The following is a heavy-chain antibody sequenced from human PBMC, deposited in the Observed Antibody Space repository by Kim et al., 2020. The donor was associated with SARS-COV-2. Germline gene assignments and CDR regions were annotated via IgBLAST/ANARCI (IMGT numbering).Heavy chain of an antibody. D-gene: IGHD2-15*01. V-gene: IGHV3-15*06. J-gene: IGHJ4*02. Sequence: GGSLRLSCAASGFTFSNSWMSWVRQAPGKGLQWVGHIKRKIEGEITNYAAPVTGRFIISREDSKTTLYLQMNSLKVEDTAVYCCSSGNGLPDLDSWCQGTLVSVSS. CDR3: SSGNGLPDLDS. CDR2: IKRKIEGEIT. CDR1: GFTFSNSW.